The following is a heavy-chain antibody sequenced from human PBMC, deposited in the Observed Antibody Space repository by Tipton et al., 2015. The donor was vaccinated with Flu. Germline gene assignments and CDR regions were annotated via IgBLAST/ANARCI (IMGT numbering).Heavy chain of an antibody. Sequence: TLSLTCTVSGGSISSSAYYWGWIRQTPGKGLEWVGRIYSSGSASYNPSLKSRVTMSVDTSKNQFSLNLSSVTAADTAVYYCARDSSGYSIFFDYWGQGTLVTVSS. CDR1: GGSISSSAYY. J-gene: IGHJ4*02. D-gene: IGHD3-22*01. V-gene: IGHV4-61*05. CDR2: IYSSGSA. CDR3: ARDSSGYSIFFDY.